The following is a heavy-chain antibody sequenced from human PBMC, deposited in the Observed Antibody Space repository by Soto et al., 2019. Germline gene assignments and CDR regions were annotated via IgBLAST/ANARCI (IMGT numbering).Heavy chain of an antibody. J-gene: IGHJ3*02. D-gene: IGHD5-12*01. Sequence: PGESLKISCKGSGYSFTSYWISWVRQMPGKGLEWMGRIDPSDSYTNYSPSFRGHVTISADKSISTAYLQWSSLKASDTAMYYCARHPIVATISDAFDIWGQGTMVTVSS. V-gene: IGHV5-10-1*01. CDR2: IDPSDSYT. CDR1: GYSFTSYW. CDR3: ARHPIVATISDAFDI.